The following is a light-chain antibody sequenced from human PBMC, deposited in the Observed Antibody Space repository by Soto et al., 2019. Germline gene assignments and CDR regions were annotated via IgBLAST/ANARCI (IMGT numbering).Light chain of an antibody. CDR2: EAS. Sequence: EIVLTQSPGTLSLSPGDRATLSCRASQSVTSSYLAWFQQKPGQAPRLLIYEASSRATGITDRFSGSGSGTDFTLTINRLEPEDFAVYSCHQYGSSPLTFGQGTKLEIK. J-gene: IGKJ2*01. CDR1: QSVTSSY. V-gene: IGKV3-20*01. CDR3: HQYGSSPLT.